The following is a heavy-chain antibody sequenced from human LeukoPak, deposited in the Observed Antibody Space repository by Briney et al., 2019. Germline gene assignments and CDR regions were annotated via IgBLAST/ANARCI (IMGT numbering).Heavy chain of an antibody. CDR3: ARILVVVVAATQVDY. V-gene: IGHV3-11*01. D-gene: IGHD2-15*01. J-gene: IGHJ4*02. CDR2: ISSSGSTI. Sequence: PGGSLRLSCAASGFTFSDYYMSWIRQAPGKGLEWVSYISSSGSTIHYADSVKGRFTISRDNAKNSLYLQMNSLRAEGTAVYYCARILVVVVAATQVDYWGQGTLVTVSP. CDR1: GFTFSDYY.